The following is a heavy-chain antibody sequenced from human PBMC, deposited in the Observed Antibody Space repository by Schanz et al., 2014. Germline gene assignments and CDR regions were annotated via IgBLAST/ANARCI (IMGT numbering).Heavy chain of an antibody. CDR1: GFPFRSYV. J-gene: IGHJ4*02. CDR3: ARPIYDLWSGSFDY. CDR2: ISYDGNNQ. D-gene: IGHD3-3*01. Sequence: QLQLVESGGGVDQPGRSLRLACSASGFPFRSYVIHWVRQAPGKGMEWVAFISYDGNNQSYADYVKGRFTISRDNSKTTLYLQMNSLRAEDTAVYYCARPIYDLWSGSFDYWGQGTLVTVSS. V-gene: IGHV3-30*04.